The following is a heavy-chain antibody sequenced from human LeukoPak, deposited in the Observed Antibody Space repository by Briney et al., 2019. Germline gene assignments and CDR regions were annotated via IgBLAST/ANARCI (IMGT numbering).Heavy chain of an antibody. CDR2: IKQDGSEK. CDR3: AREEEYYDFWSGYSN. CDR1: GFTFSSYL. J-gene: IGHJ4*02. V-gene: IGHV3-7*01. D-gene: IGHD3-3*01. Sequence: GGSLRLSRAASGFTFSSYLMSWVRQAPGKGLEWVANIKQDGSEKYYVDSVKGRFTISRDNAKNSLYLQMNSLRAEDTAVYYCAREEEYYDFWSGYSNWGQGTLVTVSS.